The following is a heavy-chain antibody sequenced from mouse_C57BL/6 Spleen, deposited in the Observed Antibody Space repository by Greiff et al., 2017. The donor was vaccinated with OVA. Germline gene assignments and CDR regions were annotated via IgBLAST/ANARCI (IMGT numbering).Heavy chain of an antibody. CDR2: FHPYNDDT. CDR3: ARGPYDYDGAWFAY. V-gene: IGHV1-47*01. Sequence: QVQLQQSGAELVKPGASVKMSCKASGYTFTTYPIEWMKQNHGKSLEWIGNFHPYNDDTKYNEKFKGKATLTVEKSSSKVYLELSRLKSDDSAVYYCARGPYDYDGAWFAYWGQGTLVTVSA. CDR1: GYTFTTYP. J-gene: IGHJ3*01. D-gene: IGHD2-4*01.